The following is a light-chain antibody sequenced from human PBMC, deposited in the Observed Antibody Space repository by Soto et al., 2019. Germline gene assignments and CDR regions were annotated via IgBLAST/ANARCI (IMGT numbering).Light chain of an antibody. CDR3: QKYNWFPFT. J-gene: IGKJ3*01. V-gene: IGKV1-27*01. CDR1: QGIANY. Sequence: DLPMTQSPSSLAASVGDRVTISCRASQGIANYLAWYQQKPGKVPKLLIYGASTLQSGVSSRFTGSGSGTDFTLTISSLQPEDVATYYCQKYNWFPFTFGPGTKVDIK. CDR2: GAS.